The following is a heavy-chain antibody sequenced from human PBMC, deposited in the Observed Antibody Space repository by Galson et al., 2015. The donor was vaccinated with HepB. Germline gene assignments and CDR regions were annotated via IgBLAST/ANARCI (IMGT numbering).Heavy chain of an antibody. CDR2: ISSSSSYI. CDR1: GFTFSSYS. D-gene: IGHD3-22*01. CDR3: ARVASIDSSGYYYELGY. J-gene: IGHJ4*02. Sequence: SQRLSCAASGFTFSSYSMNWVRQAPGKGLEWVSSISSSSSYIYYADSVKGRFTISRDNAKNSLYLQMNSLRAEDTAVYYCARVASIDSSGYYYELGYWGQGTLVTVSS. V-gene: IGHV3-21*01.